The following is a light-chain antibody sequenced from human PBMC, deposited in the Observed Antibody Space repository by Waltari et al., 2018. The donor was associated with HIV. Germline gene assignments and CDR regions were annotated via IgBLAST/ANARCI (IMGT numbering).Light chain of an antibody. CDR3: CSYASSNAWV. V-gene: IGLV2-23*02. CDR2: EVS. CDR1: RSAVGCYTL. J-gene: IGLJ3*02. Sequence: QSALTQPASVSGSPGQSITISCTATRSAVGCYTLVSWYQQHPGKAPKLMNYEVSKRPSGVSNRFSGSKSGNTACLTISGLQAEDEADYYCCSYASSNAWVVGGGTKLTVL.